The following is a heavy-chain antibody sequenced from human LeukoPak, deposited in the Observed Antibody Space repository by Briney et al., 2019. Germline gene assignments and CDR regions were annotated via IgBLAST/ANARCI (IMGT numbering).Heavy chain of an antibody. V-gene: IGHV3-23*01. CDR2: ISGSGEVT. CDR1: GFTFKEYA. Sequence: GGSLRLSCAASGFTFKEYAMSWVRQAPGKGLQWVSGISGSGEVTHYADSVKGRFTMSRDNSKNSLYLQLNSLTAEDTAIYYCAKEVVTERSSWYSGGMFDNWGQGTLITVSS. D-gene: IGHD6-13*01. CDR3: AKEVVTERSSWYSGGMFDN. J-gene: IGHJ4*02.